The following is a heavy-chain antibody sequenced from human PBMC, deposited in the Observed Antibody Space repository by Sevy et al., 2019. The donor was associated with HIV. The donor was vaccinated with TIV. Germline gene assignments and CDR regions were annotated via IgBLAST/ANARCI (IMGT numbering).Heavy chain of an antibody. D-gene: IGHD6-19*01. V-gene: IGHV3-7*01. CDR1: GFTFSSYW. CDR2: IKQDGSEK. Sequence: GGSLRLSCAASGFTFSSYWMSWVRQAPGKGLEWVANIKQDGSEKYYVYSVKGRFTISRDNAKNSLYLQMNSLRAEDTAVYYCARGGGYSSGWYASYNNWFDPWGQGTLVTVSS. J-gene: IGHJ5*02. CDR3: ARGGGYSSGWYASYNNWFDP.